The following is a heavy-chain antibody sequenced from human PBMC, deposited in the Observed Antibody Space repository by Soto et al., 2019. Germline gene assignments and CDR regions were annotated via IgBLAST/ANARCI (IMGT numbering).Heavy chain of an antibody. J-gene: IGHJ6*02. CDR1: GFGFSAYE. V-gene: IGHV3-48*03. CDR3: ARARPSADFWSGYSYGLDV. Sequence: VGSLRLSCAASGFGFSAYEMNWVRQAPGKGLEWVAYISSGGNTIYYADSVKGRFTISRDTGENTLFLQMNSLRDEDTAIYYCARARPSADFWSGYSYGLDVWGQGTKVTVSS. CDR2: ISSGGNTI. D-gene: IGHD3-3*01.